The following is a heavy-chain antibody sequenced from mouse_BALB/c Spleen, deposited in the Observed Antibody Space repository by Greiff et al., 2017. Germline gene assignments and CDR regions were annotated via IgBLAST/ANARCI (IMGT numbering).Heavy chain of an antibody. J-gene: IGHJ2*01. V-gene: IGHV5-6-3*01. CDR2: INSNGGST. CDR1: GFTFSSYG. Sequence: EVMLVESGGGLVQPGGSLKLSCAASGFTFSSYGMSWVRQTPDKRLELVATINSNGGSTYYPDSVKGRFTISRDNAKNTLYLQMSSLKSEDTAMYYCARAPYGNYYFDYWGQGTTLTVSS. CDR3: ARAPYGNYYFDY. D-gene: IGHD2-1*01.